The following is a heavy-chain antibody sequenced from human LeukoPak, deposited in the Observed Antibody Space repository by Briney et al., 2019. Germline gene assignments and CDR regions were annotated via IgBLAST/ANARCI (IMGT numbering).Heavy chain of an antibody. Sequence: ASVKVSSKALGGTFSSYAISWVRRAPGQGLEWMGGIIPIFGTANYAQKFQGRVTITTDESTSTAYMELSSLRSEDTAVYYCAREGGYGDYESWGQGTLVTVS. CDR1: GGTFSSYA. D-gene: IGHD4-17*01. CDR3: AREGGYGDYES. CDR2: IIPIFGTA. J-gene: IGHJ5*02. V-gene: IGHV1-69*05.